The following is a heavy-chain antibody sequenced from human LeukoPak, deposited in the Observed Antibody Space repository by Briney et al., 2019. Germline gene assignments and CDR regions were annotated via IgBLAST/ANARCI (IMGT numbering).Heavy chain of an antibody. CDR2: IKSNSDGGTA. D-gene: IGHD3-9*01. Sequence: GGSLRLSCAASGFTFSNAWMTWVRQAPGKGLEWVGRIKSNSDGGTADYAAPVKGRFTISRDDSKNTLYLQMNSLKTEDTAVYYCTTYPGLENCFDPWAKEPLVTVP. CDR1: GFTFSNAW. J-gene: IGHJ5*02. V-gene: IGHV3-15*01. CDR3: TTYPGLENCFDP.